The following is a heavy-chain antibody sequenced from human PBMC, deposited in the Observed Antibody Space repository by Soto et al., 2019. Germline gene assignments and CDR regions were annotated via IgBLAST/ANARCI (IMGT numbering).Heavy chain of an antibody. CDR3: ARADGSSDYYYYGMDV. V-gene: IGHV1-69*13. Sequence: ASVKVSCKASGGTFSSYAISWVRQAPGQGLEWMGGIIPIFGTANYAQKFQGRVTITADESTSTAYMELSSLRSEDTAVYYCARADGSSDYYYYGMDVWGRGPTATVSS. CDR2: IIPIFGTA. D-gene: IGHD6-6*01. CDR1: GGTFSSYA. J-gene: IGHJ6*02.